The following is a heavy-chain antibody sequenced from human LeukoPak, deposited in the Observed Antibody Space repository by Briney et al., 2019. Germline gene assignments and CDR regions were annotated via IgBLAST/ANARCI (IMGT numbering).Heavy chain of an antibody. CDR2: IYHSGST. D-gene: IGHD3-10*01. Sequence: SGTLSLTCVVSGGSISSTNWWSWVRQPPGKGLEWIGEIYHSGSTYYNPSLKSRVTISVDTSKNQFSLKLSSVTAADTAVYYCASPLLWFGEPPGYWGQGTLVTVSS. V-gene: IGHV4-4*02. J-gene: IGHJ4*02. CDR3: ASPLLWFGEPPGY. CDR1: GGSISSTNW.